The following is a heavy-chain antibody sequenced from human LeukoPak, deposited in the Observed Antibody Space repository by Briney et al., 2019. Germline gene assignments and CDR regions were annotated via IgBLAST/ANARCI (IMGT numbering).Heavy chain of an antibody. CDR3: VRNLAYDSFDI. D-gene: IGHD3-16*01. V-gene: IGHV3-7*01. CDR1: RFTFSSSW. CDR2: ITEDGSQK. J-gene: IGHJ3*02. Sequence: GGTLRLSCAASRFTFSSSWMAWVRQAPGKGLEWVATITEDGSQKYYVDFVKGRFTISRDNAKNSLFLQMNSLRVEDTAVYFCVRNLAYDSFDIWGQGTMVTVSS.